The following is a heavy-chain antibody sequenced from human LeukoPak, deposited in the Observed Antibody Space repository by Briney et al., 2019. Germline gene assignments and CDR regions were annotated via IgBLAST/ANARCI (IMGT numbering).Heavy chain of an antibody. V-gene: IGHV3-30*18. CDR2: ISYDGSNK. CDR3: AKGGWRNYYGSGSYSDY. J-gene: IGHJ4*02. D-gene: IGHD3-10*01. Sequence: PGGSLRLSCAASGFTFSSYGMHWVRQAPGKGLEWVAVISYDGSNKYYADSVKGRFTISRDNSKNTLYLQMNSLRAEDTAVYYCAKGGWRNYYGSGSYSDYWGQGTLVTVSS. CDR1: GFTFSSYG.